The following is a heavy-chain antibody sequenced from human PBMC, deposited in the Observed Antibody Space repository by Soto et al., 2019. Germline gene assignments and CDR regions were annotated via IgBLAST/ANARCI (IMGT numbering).Heavy chain of an antibody. D-gene: IGHD3-10*01. J-gene: IGHJ5*02. V-gene: IGHV3-23*01. CDR2: IDGSGGIT. CDR1: GFTFGTTD. Sequence: WGSLRLSCAASGFTFGTTDMSCVRQAPWEGLEWVSTIDGSGGITYYADSVKGRFTISRDNSRNTVYLQMNSLRGDDTALYYCVKNSGSFNTWGQGALVTVSS. CDR3: VKNSGSFNT.